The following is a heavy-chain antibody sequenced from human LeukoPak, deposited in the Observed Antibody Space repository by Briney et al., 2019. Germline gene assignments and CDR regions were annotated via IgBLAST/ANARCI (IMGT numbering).Heavy chain of an antibody. D-gene: IGHD2-8*02. Sequence: SETLSLTRTVSGDSMNRGSYFWGWIRQPPGKGLEWIGGIHYSGVTYYNPSLKSRVTTSKDTSKSQFSLKLTSVTAADTAVYYCARLLGHAYWGQGILVAVSS. CDR1: GDSMNRGSYF. J-gene: IGHJ4*02. V-gene: IGHV4-39*01. CDR3: ARLLGHAY. CDR2: IHYSGVT.